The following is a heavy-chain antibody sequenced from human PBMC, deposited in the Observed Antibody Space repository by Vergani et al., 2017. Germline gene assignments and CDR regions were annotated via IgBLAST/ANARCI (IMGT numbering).Heavy chain of an antibody. D-gene: IGHD2-21*02. CDR2: IKSTFDRGTT. V-gene: IGHV3-15*07. Sequence: EVQLVESGGGIVKPGGSLRLSCVASGFSFRNAWMNWVRRTPGKGLEWVGRIKSTFDRGTTDYAVAVKVRFTISRDDSKNTLFLQMNGLKTEDIGVYYCTTDPRYWGDGSCDWLRDHHYYGMDVWGQGTTVTVSS. J-gene: IGHJ6*02. CDR3: TTDPRYWGDGSCDWLRDHHYYGMDV. CDR1: GFSFRNAW.